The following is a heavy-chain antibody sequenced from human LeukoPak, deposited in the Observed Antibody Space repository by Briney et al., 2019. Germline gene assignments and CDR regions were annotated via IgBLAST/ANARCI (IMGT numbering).Heavy chain of an antibody. V-gene: IGHV4-59*01. D-gene: IGHD3-22*01. Sequence: SETLSLTCTVSGGSISSYYWGWIRQPPGKGLEWIGYIYYSGSTNYNPSLKSRVTISVDTSKNQFSLKLSSVTAADTAVYYCARGNYYDSSFDYWGQGTLVTVSS. CDR1: GGSISSYY. CDR3: ARGNYYDSSFDY. J-gene: IGHJ4*02. CDR2: IYYSGST.